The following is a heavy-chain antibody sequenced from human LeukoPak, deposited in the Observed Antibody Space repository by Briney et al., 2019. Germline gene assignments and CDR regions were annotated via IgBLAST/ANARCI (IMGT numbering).Heavy chain of an antibody. Sequence: TSETLSLTCTVSGGSISSYYWSWIRQPPGKGLEWIGYIYCSGSTNYNPSLKSRVTISVDTSKNQFSLKLSSVTAADTAVYYCARLYTARLDYWGQGTLVTVSS. CDR1: GGSISSYY. J-gene: IGHJ4*02. CDR2: IYCSGST. CDR3: ARLYTARLDY. V-gene: IGHV4-59*08. D-gene: IGHD5-18*01.